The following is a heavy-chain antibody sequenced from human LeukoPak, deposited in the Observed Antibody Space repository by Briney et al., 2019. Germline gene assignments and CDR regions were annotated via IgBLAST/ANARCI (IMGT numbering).Heavy chain of an antibody. V-gene: IGHV5-51*01. CDR2: VYPGDSEN. J-gene: IGHJ4*02. D-gene: IGHD2-2*01. CDR1: GYSFSNFW. CDR3: ATPYPREYCSSTTCYFNY. Sequence: GESLRISCKASGYSFSNFWIGWVRQLPGKGLEWMGLVYPGDSENRFSPSFQGQVTISADKSISTTYLQWSSLKASDTAMYYCATPYPREYCSSTTCYFNYWGQGTLVTVSS.